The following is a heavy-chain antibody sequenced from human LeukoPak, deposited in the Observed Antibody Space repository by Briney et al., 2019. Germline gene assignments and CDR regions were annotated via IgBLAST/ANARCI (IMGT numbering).Heavy chain of an antibody. J-gene: IGHJ4*02. CDR1: GFTFSSYS. D-gene: IGHD3-16*01. V-gene: IGHV3-23*01. Sequence: GGSLRLSCAASGFTFSSYSMNWVRQAPGKGLDWVSAISHSGGNTYYADSVKGRFTISRDNSKNTLYLQMNSLRAEDTAVYYCAKGQRGGSYFDNWGQGTLVTVSS. CDR2: ISHSGGNT. CDR3: AKGQRGGSYFDN.